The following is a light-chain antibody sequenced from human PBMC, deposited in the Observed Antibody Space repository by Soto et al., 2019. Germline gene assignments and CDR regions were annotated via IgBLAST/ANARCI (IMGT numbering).Light chain of an antibody. Sequence: EIMMTQSPATLSVSPGERATLFCRVSQSVSNNLAWYQQKPCQAPRLLIYYASTRAPRIPARFSGSGSGTECTLTCSNLQSEDFARYYCQQDNNWPPLTFGQGTGLEIK. CDR1: QSVSNN. V-gene: IGKV3D-15*01. CDR2: YAS. CDR3: QQDNNWPPLT. J-gene: IGKJ5*01.